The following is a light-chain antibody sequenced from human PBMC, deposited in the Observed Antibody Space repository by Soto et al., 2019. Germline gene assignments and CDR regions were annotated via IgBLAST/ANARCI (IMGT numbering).Light chain of an antibody. CDR3: QKRSNWPPIT. J-gene: IGKJ4*01. V-gene: IGKV3-11*01. CDR2: DAS. CDR1: QSVSSY. Sequence: DIVLTKAPATLSFSPRERATLSCRAIQSVSSYLSWYQQNPGHAPRLLICDASNRATGIPPRFSGSGCGTHFTLTISLLEPEDFAVYYSQKRSNWPPITFGGGTKVEIK.